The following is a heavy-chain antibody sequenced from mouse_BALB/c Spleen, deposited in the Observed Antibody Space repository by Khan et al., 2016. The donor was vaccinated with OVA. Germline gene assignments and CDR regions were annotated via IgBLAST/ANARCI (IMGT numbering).Heavy chain of an antibody. CDR1: GYTFTNYW. V-gene: IGHV1-63*02. Sequence: QVQLKQSGAELVRPGTSVKMSCKAAGYTFTNYWIGWVKQRPGHGLEWIGNIYPGGDYPKYFENFKGKATLTADTSSSTAYMHLSSLTSEDSAIYYCTRRFDKGAFDYWGQGTTLTVSS. J-gene: IGHJ2*01. CDR3: TRRFDKGAFDY. CDR2: IYPGGDYP.